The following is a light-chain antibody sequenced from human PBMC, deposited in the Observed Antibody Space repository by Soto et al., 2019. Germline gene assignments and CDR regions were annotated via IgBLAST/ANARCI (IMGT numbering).Light chain of an antibody. CDR2: LNSDGSH. CDR1: SGHSSYA. V-gene: IGLV4-69*01. J-gene: IGLJ2*01. CDR3: QTWGTGIQV. Sequence: QSVLTQSPSASASLGASVKLTCTLSSGHSSYAIAWHQQQPEKGPRYLMKLNSDGSHSKRDGIPDRFSGSSSGAERYLTISSHQSEDEADYYCQTWGTGIQVFGGGTKLTVL.